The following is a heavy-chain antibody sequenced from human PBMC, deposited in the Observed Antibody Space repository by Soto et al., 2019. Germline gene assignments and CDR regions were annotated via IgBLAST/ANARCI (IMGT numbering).Heavy chain of an antibody. CDR3: ARERTPYDYGDSFDC. J-gene: IGHJ4*02. D-gene: IGHD4-17*01. Sequence: QVQLVESGGGVVQPGRSLRLSCAASGFTFSTYGMHWVRQAPGKGLEGLAVIWYDGSNKDSADSVKGRFTISRDNSKNTLYLQMYSLTDEDTAVYYCARERTPYDYGDSFDCWGQGTLVTVSS. CDR2: IWYDGSNK. V-gene: IGHV3-33*08. CDR1: GFTFSTYG.